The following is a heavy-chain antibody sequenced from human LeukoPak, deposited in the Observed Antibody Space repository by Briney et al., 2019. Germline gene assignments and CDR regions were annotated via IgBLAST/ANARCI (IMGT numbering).Heavy chain of an antibody. CDR2: IYPRDGST. CDR3: ARDQEGFDY. J-gene: IGHJ4*02. CDR1: GHTLTELS. Sequence: ASVKVSCKVSGHTLTELSMHWVRQASGQGLEWMGMIYPRDGSTSYAQNFQGRVTVTRDTSTTTVHMELRGLRSEDTAVYYCARDQEGFDYWGQGTVVTVSS. V-gene: IGHV1-46*01.